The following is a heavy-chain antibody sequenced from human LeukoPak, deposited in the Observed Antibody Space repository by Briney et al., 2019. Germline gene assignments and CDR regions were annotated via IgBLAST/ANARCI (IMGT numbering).Heavy chain of an antibody. D-gene: IGHD2-2*01. V-gene: IGHV3-30*02. J-gene: IGHJ6*03. CDR1: GFTFGSYG. CDR3: AKDERCSSTSCLRYYYYYYMGV. Sequence: GGSLRLPCAASGFTFGSYGMHWVRQAPGKGLEWVAFIRYDGSNKYYADSVKGRFTISRDNSKNTLYLQMNSLRAEDTAVYYCAKDERCSSTSCLRYYYYYYMGVWGKGTTVTVSS. CDR2: IRYDGSNK.